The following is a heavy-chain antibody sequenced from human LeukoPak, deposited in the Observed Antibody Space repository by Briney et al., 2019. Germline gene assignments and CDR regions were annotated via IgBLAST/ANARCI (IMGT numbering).Heavy chain of an antibody. D-gene: IGHD6-19*01. Sequence: GGSLRLSCAASGFTFSSYAMSWVRQGPGKGLEWVSAISGSGGSTYYADSVKGRFTISRDNSKNTLCLQMNSLRAEDTAVYYCAKDSTGSGWRYFDYWGQGTLVTVSS. CDR3: AKDSTGSGWRYFDY. V-gene: IGHV3-23*01. CDR1: GFTFSSYA. J-gene: IGHJ4*02. CDR2: ISGSGGST.